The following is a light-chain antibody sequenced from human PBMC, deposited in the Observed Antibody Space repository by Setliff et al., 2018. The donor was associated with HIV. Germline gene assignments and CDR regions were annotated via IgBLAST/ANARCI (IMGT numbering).Light chain of an antibody. CDR2: DVS. V-gene: IGLV2-14*01. CDR3: SSYTSSSTDV. Sequence: QSVLAQPASVSGSPGQSITISCTGTSSDVGTYNAVYWYQQHPGKAPKLMIYDVSTRPSGVSNRFSGSKSGNTASLTISGLQTEDEADYYCSSYTSSSTDVFGTGTRSPS. CDR1: SSDVGTYNA. J-gene: IGLJ1*01.